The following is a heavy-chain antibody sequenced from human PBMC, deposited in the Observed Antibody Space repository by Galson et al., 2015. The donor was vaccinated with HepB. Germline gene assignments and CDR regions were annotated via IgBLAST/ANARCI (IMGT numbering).Heavy chain of an antibody. D-gene: IGHD7-27*01. CDR1: DLTFTTYT. CDR3: VSESWGSFEF. CDR2: ISGNSDYI. J-gene: IGHJ4*02. Sequence: SLRLSCAVSDLTFTTYTMNWVRQAPGKGLEWVSSISGNSDYIYYADSVKGRFTISRDNAKNSLYLQMNSLRAEDTAVYYCVSESWGSFEFWGQGTLVTVSS. V-gene: IGHV3-21*01.